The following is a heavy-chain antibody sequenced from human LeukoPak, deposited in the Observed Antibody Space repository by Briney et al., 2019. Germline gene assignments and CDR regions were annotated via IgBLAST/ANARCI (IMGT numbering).Heavy chain of an antibody. J-gene: IGHJ5*02. D-gene: IGHD6-19*01. Sequence: ASVKVSCKVSGYTLTELSMHWVRQAPGKGLEWMGGFDPEDGETIYAQKFQGRVTMTEDTSTDTAYMELSSLRSEDTAVYYCATDQLGSSGWRNWFDPWSQGTLVTVSS. CDR3: ATDQLGSSGWRNWFDP. V-gene: IGHV1-24*01. CDR2: FDPEDGET. CDR1: GYTLTELS.